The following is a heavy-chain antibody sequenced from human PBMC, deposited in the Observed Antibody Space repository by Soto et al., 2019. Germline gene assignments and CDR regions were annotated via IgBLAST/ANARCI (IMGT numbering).Heavy chain of an antibody. CDR3: AREGSGYNF. Sequence: GASVKVSCKASGGSFSNFGIIWVRQAPGQGLEWMGGIVPVFGRPNYAQRFRGRLTITADESTSTGYMELISLRSDDTAVYYCAREGSGYNFWGQGTQVTVSS. CDR2: IVPVFGRP. J-gene: IGHJ4*02. D-gene: IGHD5-12*01. V-gene: IGHV1-69*13. CDR1: GGSFSNFG.